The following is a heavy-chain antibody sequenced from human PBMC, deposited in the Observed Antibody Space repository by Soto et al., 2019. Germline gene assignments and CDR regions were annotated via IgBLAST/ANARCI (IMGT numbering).Heavy chain of an antibody. V-gene: IGHV1-18*01. CDR2: ISAYNGNT. CDR3: AREGWSNWNDRGPFFPTNITDY. Sequence: QVQLVQSGAEVKKPGASVKVSCKASGYTFTSYGISWVRQAPGQGLEWMGWISAYNGNTNYAQKLQGRVTMTTDTSTSTAYMELRSLRSDDTAVYYCAREGWSNWNDRGPFFPTNITDYWGQGTLVTVSS. CDR1: GYTFTSYG. D-gene: IGHD1-1*01. J-gene: IGHJ4*02.